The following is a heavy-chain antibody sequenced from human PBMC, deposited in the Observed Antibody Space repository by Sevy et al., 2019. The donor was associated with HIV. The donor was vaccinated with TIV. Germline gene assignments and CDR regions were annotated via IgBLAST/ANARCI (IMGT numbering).Heavy chain of an antibody. J-gene: IGHJ4*02. Sequence: RGSLRLSCAASGFTFNIYSMNWVRQAPGKGLEWVSSISSSSSYIYYADSLKGRFTVSRDNAKNSLYLQMNSLSAEVTAVHYCARASQQLVLLREYYFDYWGQGTLATVSS. V-gene: IGHV3-21*01. CDR3: ARASQQLVLLREYYFDY. D-gene: IGHD6-13*01. CDR1: GFTFNIYS. CDR2: ISSSSSYI.